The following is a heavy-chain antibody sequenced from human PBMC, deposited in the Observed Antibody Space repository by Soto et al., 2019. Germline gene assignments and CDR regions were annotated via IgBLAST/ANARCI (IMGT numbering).Heavy chain of an antibody. CDR2: ISYDGSNQ. CDR3: ARDRIQLVESYFAS. J-gene: IGHJ4*02. V-gene: IGHV3-30*03. D-gene: IGHD5-18*01. CDR1: GFTFNSYG. Sequence: GGSLRLSCTASGFTFNSYGMHWVRQAPGKGLEWVAVISYDGSNQYYVDSVKGRFTISRDNSKNTPYLQMNSLRVEDTAVYYCARDRIQLVESYFASWGQGTLVTVSS.